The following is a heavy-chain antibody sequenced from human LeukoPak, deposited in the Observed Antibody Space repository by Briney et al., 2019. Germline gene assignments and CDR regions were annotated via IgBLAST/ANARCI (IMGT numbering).Heavy chain of an antibody. J-gene: IGHJ4*02. D-gene: IGHD3-22*01. Sequence: GALRLSCAASGFTVSSNYMSWVRQAPGKGLEWVSVIYSGGSTYYADSVKGRFTISRDNSKNTLYLQMNSLRAEDTAVYYCAREGDRSGYYYFDYWGQGTLVTVSS. CDR3: AREGDRSGYYYFDY. CDR1: GFTVSSNY. V-gene: IGHV3-66*01. CDR2: IYSGGST.